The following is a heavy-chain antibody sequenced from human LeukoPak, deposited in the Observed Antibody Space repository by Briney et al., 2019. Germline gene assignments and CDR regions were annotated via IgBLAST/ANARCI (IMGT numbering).Heavy chain of an antibody. CDR1: EFTFSSYG. V-gene: IGHV3-30*18. CDR3: AKDHGSGVPNY. CDR2: ISYDGSNK. D-gene: IGHD3-10*01. J-gene: IGHJ4*02. Sequence: GGSLRLSCAASEFTFSSYGMHWVRQAPGKGLEWVAVISYDGSNKYYADSVKGRFTISRDNSKNTLYLQMNSLRAEDTAVYYCAKDHGSGVPNYWGQGTLVTVSS.